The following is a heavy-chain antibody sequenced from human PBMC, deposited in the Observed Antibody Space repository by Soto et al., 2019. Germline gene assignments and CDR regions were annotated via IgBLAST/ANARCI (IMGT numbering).Heavy chain of an antibody. D-gene: IGHD3-10*01. CDR1: GFSFASFA. V-gene: IGHV3-23*04. J-gene: IGHJ4*02. Sequence: DVRLAESGGGLVQPGGSLRLSCTTSGFSFASFAMTWVRQAPGKGLEWVATISGSDGKTYYADSVKGRFSISRDNAKNSVYLQMNGLTAEDSGIYYCARVTAGSGSYQIDLWGQGTLVTVSS. CDR2: ISGSDGKT. CDR3: ARVTAGSGSYQIDL.